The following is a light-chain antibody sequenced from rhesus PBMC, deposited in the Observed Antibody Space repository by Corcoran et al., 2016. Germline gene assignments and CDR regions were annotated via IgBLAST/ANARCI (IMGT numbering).Light chain of an antibody. CDR3: QQCNGAPRT. J-gene: IGKJ1*01. CDR1: QGISSW. CDR2: KAS. V-gene: IGKV1-21*01. Sequence: DIQMTQSPSPLFASVGDRDTTTRRASQGISSWLAWYQQNPGKSPKRLSYKASSLQSGGPSRFSGCGAGTDFTLTISSLQPEEFATYYCQQCNGAPRTFGHGTKVEIK.